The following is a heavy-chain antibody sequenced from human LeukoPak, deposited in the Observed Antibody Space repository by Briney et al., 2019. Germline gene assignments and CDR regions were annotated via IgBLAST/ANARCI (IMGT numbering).Heavy chain of an antibody. J-gene: IGHJ4*02. CDR1: GFSFISYG. Sequence: PGGSLRLSCAVSGFSFISYGMHWVRQAPGKGLEWVGVISDDGRSKDYADSVKGRFTISRDNSKDTLYLQMNSLRAEDTAVYYCAKRPSDYGDYVSYFDYWGQGTLVTVSS. CDR3: AKRPSDYGDYVSYFDY. CDR2: ISDDGRSK. D-gene: IGHD4-17*01. V-gene: IGHV3-30*18.